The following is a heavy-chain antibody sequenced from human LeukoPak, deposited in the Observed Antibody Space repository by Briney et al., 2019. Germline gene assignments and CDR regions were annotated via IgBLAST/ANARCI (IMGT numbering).Heavy chain of an antibody. CDR1: GGSISSGSYY. J-gene: IGHJ1*01. D-gene: IGHD1-26*01. Sequence: ASETLSLTCTVSGGSISSGSYYWSWIRQPAGRGLEWIGRIYTSGSTNYNPSLKSRVTISVDTSKNQFSLKLSSVTAADTAVYYCARAGGSPEYFHYWGQGTLVTVSS. CDR3: ARAGGSPEYFHY. CDR2: IYTSGST. V-gene: IGHV4-61*02.